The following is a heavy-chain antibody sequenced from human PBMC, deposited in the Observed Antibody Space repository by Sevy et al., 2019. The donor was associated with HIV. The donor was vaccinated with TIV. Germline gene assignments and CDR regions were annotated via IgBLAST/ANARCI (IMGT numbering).Heavy chain of an antibody. CDR3: ARAVGSSSWYVGYMDV. CDR1: GYSISSGYY. D-gene: IGHD6-13*01. Sequence: SETLSLTCAVSGYSISSGYYWGWIRQPPGKGLEWIGSIYHSGSTYYNTSLKSRVTISVDTSKNQFSLKLSSVTAADTAVYYCARAVGSSSWYVGYMDVWGKGTTVTVSS. J-gene: IGHJ6*03. CDR2: IYHSGST. V-gene: IGHV4-38-2*01.